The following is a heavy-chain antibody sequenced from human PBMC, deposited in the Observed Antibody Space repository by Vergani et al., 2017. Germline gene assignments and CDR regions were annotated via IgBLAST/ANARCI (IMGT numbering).Heavy chain of an antibody. CDR1: GGSFSGYY. CDR2: INHSGST. V-gene: IGHV4-34*01. CDR3: ARGGYCSSTSCYVRRFGCFDP. J-gene: IGHJ5*02. Sequence: QVQLQQWGAGLLKPSETLSLTCAVYGGSFSGYYWSWIRQPPGKGLEWIGEINHSGSTNYNPSLKSQVTISVDTSKNQFALKLSSVTAADTAVYYCARGGYCSSTSCYVRRFGCFDPWGQGTLVTVSS. D-gene: IGHD2-2*01.